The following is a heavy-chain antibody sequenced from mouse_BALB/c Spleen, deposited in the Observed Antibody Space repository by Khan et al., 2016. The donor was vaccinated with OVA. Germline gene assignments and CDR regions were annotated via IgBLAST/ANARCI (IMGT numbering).Heavy chain of an antibody. D-gene: IGHD1-1*01. Sequence: EVQLQESGPGLVKPSQSLSLTCTVTGYSITTNYAWDWIRQFPGNKLEWIGYISYSGSTSFNQSLKSRIAINRDTSKNQFFLQLKTVDTEDTDTYYCARKNYYGYALDYWGQGTSVTVSA. J-gene: IGHJ4*01. CDR2: ISYSGST. CDR3: ARKNYYGYALDY. V-gene: IGHV3-2*02. CDR1: GYSITTNYA.